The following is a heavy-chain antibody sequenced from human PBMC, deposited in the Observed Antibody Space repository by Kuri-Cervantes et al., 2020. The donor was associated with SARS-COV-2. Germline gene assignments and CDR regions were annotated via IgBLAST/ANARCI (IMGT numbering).Heavy chain of an antibody. CDR3: AKETNDYGDFTNFDY. CDR1: GFTFSSYA. J-gene: IGHJ4*02. CDR2: ISGSGGST. V-gene: IGHV3-23*01. Sequence: GESLKISCAASGFTFSSYAMSWVRQAPGKGLEWVSAISGSGGSTYYADSVKGRFTISRDNAKNSLYLQMNSLRAEDTALYYCAKETNDYGDFTNFDYWGQGTLVTVSS. D-gene: IGHD4-17*01.